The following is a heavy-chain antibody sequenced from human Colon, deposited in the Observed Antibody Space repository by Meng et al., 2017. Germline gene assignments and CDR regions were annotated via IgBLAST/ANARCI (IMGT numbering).Heavy chain of an antibody. V-gene: IGHV3-7*01. CDR2: IKEDGSEK. CDR1: GFTFGGHW. D-gene: IGHD1-26*01. CDR3: ARDRTSGN. Sequence: EVQLGGSGGGSVQPGGSLRLSCEASGFTFGGHWMTWVRQAPGKGLEWVANIKEDGSEKNYVDSVKGRFTISRDNAKNSLYLQMDSLRAEDTAVYYCARDRTSGNWGQGTLVTVSS. J-gene: IGHJ4*02.